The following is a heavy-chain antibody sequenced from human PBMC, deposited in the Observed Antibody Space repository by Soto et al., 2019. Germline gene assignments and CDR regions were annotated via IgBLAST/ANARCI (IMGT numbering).Heavy chain of an antibody. Sequence: GGSLRLSCAASGFTFSNAWRSWVRQAPGKGLEWVGRIKSKTDGGTTDYAAPVKGRFTISRDDSKNTLYLQMNSLKTEDTAVFYCSTGFGGRHRDLDYCGQGTLVTVSS. J-gene: IGHJ4*02. D-gene: IGHD3-10*01. CDR1: GFTFSNAW. V-gene: IGHV3-15*01. CDR3: STGFGGRHRDLDY. CDR2: IKSKTDGGTT.